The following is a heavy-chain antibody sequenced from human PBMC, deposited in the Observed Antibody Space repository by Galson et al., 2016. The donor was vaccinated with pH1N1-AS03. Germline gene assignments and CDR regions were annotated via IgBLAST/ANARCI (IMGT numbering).Heavy chain of an antibody. D-gene: IGHD6-6*01. CDR3: ARDVVEYRSAFLAVYGMEV. CDR1: TFTFSSHS. Sequence: SLRLSCAASTFTFSSHSMHWVRQVPGKGLEWVAAISYGGGDEYYADSVKGRFTISRDNSKSTLYLQMNSLRAEDTAIYYCARDVVEYRSAFLAVYGMEVWSQGTTVSVSS. CDR2: ISYGGGDE. V-gene: IGHV3-30*04. J-gene: IGHJ6*02.